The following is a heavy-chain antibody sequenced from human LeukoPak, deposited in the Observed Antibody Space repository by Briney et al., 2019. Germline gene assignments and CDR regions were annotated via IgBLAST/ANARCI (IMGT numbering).Heavy chain of an antibody. D-gene: IGHD3-22*01. CDR2: INTNTGNP. J-gene: IGHJ5*02. CDR1: GYTFTSYA. CDR3: ARGYDSSGYYLTNWFDP. V-gene: IGHV7-4-1*02. Sequence: ASVKVSCKASGYTFTSYAMNWVRQAPGQGLEWMGWINTNTGNPTYAQGFTGRFVFSLDTSVSTAYLQISSLKAEDTAVYYCARGYDSSGYYLTNWFDPWGQGTLVTVSS.